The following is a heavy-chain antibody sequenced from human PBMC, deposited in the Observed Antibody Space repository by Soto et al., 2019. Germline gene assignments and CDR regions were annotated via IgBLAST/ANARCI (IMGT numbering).Heavy chain of an antibody. J-gene: IGHJ5*02. D-gene: IGHD2-21*01. CDR1: GFTFSNYW. V-gene: IGHV3-7*01. Sequence: GGSLRLSCAASGFTFSNYWMSWVRQAPGKGLEWVANIKQDGSATNYVDSVKGRFTISRDNAENSLYLQMNSLRAEDTAVYYCASARHIGPWGQGTLVTVSS. CDR3: ASARHIGP. CDR2: IKQDGSAT.